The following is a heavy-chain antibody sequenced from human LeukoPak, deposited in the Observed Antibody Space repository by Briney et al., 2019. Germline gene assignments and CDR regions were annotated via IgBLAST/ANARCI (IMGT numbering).Heavy chain of an antibody. CDR2: ISAYNGNT. CDR3: ARGHDFWSIFYYYYGMDV. CDR1: GYTFTSYG. Sequence: ASVKVSCKASGYTFTSYGISWVQQAPGQGLEWMGWISAYNGNTNYAQKLQGRVTMTTDTSTSTAYMELRSLRSDDTAVYYCARGHDFWSIFYYYYGMDVWCQGTTVTVSS. D-gene: IGHD3-3*01. J-gene: IGHJ6*02. V-gene: IGHV1-18*01.